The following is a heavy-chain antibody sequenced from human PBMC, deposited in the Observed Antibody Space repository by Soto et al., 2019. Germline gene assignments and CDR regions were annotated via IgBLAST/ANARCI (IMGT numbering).Heavy chain of an antibody. CDR1: GFTFSNAW. Sequence: EVQLVESGGGLVKPGGSLRLSCAASGFTFSNAWMNWVRQAPGKGLEWVGRIKSKTDGGTTDYAAPVKGRFTISRDDSKNTLYLQMNSLKTEDTAVYYCTGSLSSRWYVRRLADYWGQGTLVTVSS. V-gene: IGHV3-15*07. D-gene: IGHD6-13*01. CDR2: IKSKTDGGTT. CDR3: TGSLSSRWYVRRLADY. J-gene: IGHJ4*02.